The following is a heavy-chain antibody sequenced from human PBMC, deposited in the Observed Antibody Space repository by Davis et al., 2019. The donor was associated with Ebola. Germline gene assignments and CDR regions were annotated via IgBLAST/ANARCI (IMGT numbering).Heavy chain of an antibody. J-gene: IGHJ6*02. CDR2: IYHSGST. CDR1: GGSFSGYY. Sequence: MPSETLSLTCAVYGGSFSGYYWSWIRQPPGKGLEWIGEIYHSGSTNYNPSLKSRVTISVDKSKNQFSLKLSSVTAADTAVYYCARSRITMVRGVISYYYGMDVWGQGTTVTVSS. D-gene: IGHD3-10*01. V-gene: IGHV4-34*01. CDR3: ARSRITMVRGVISYYYGMDV.